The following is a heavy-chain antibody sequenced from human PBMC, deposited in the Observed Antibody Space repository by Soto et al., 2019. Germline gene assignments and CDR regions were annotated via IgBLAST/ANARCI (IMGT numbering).Heavy chain of an antibody. D-gene: IGHD6-13*01. CDR1: GGTFSSYA. CDR2: IIPIFGTA. CDR3: AKGGYSSSWYSDY. J-gene: IGHJ4*02. V-gene: IGHV1-69*13. Sequence: GASVKVSCKASGGTFSSYAISWVRQAPGQGLEWMGGIIPIFGTANYAQKFQGRVTITADESTSTAYMELSSLRSEDTAVYYCAKGGYSSSWYSDYWGQGTLVTVSS.